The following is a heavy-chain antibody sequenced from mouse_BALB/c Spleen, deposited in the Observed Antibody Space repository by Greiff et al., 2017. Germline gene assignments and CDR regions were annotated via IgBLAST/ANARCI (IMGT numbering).Heavy chain of an antibody. Sequence: QVQLKESGAELARPGASVKMSCKASGYTFTSYTMHWVKQRPGQGLEWIGYINPSSGYTNYNQKFKDKATLTADKSSSTAYMQLSSLTSEDSAVYYCAGYYGYAMDYWGQGTSVTVSS. D-gene: IGHD2-1*01. CDR3: AGYYGYAMDY. J-gene: IGHJ4*01. V-gene: IGHV1-4*01. CDR1: GYTFTSYT. CDR2: INPSSGYT.